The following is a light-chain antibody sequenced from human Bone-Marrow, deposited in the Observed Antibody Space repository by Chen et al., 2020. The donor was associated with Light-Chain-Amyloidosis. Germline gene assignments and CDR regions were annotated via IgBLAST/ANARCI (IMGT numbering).Light chain of an antibody. CDR3: QSADSSGTYEVI. CDR1: DLPTKY. J-gene: IGLJ2*01. V-gene: IGLV3-25*03. CDR2: RDT. Sequence: SYELTQPPSVSVSPGQTARITCSGDDLPTKYAYWYQQKPGQAPVLVIHRDTERPSVFSERFSGSSSGTTAKLTISGVQAEDEADYHCQSADSSGTYEVIFGGGTKLTVL.